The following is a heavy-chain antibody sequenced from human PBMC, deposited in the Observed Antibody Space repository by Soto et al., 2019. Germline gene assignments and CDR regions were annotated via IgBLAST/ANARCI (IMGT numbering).Heavy chain of an antibody. V-gene: IGHV4-34*01. Sequence: SETMCLTYAVSDGSFVDYYWSWIRQPPGKGLEWIGEINHSGSTNYNPSLKSRVTMSVDTSKNQFSLKLRSVTAADTAVYSCARERITMVRGLSARAYFFEYWGQGTLVTVSS. CDR3: ARERITMVRGLSARAYFFEY. CDR1: DGSFVDYY. D-gene: IGHD3-10*01. CDR2: INHSGST. J-gene: IGHJ4*02.